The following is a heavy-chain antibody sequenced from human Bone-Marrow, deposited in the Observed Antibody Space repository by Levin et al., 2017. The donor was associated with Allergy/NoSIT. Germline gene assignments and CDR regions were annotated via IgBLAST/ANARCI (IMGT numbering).Heavy chain of an antibody. V-gene: IGHV1-69*01. CDR3: VRALGSISGSGDV. J-gene: IGHJ6*02. Sequence: PGESLKISCKASGGTFSTYPISWVRQASGQGLEWMGGIIPTLGAANYAQKFQGRVTITAHESTNIVFMEMTNLRSDDTAVYYCVRALGSISGSGDVWGQGTKITVSS. CDR1: GGTFSTYP. CDR2: IIPTLGAA. D-gene: IGHD3-3*01.